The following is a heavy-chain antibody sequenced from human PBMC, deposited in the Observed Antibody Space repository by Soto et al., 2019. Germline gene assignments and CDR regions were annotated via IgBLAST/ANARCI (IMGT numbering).Heavy chain of an antibody. D-gene: IGHD5-18*01. Sequence: ASVKVSCKASGYTFTSYYMHWVRQPPGQGLEWMGIINPSGGSTSYAQKFQGRVTMTRDTSTSTVYMELSSLRSEDTAVYYCARAKPLGTAMVPFDYWGQGTLVTVSS. J-gene: IGHJ4*02. V-gene: IGHV1-46*01. CDR2: INPSGGST. CDR1: GYTFTSYY. CDR3: ARAKPLGTAMVPFDY.